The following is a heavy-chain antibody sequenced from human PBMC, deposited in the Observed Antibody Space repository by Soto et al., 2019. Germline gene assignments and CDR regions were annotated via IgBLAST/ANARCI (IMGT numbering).Heavy chain of an antibody. J-gene: IGHJ5*02. Sequence: SETLSLTCTVSGGSISSYYWSWIRQPAGKGLEWIGRIYTSGSTNYNPSLKSRVTMSVDTSKNQFSLKLSSVTAADTAVYYCERDSESRRWFDTWGQGTLVTVSS. CDR3: ERDSESRRWFDT. D-gene: IGHD6-6*01. CDR1: GGSISSYY. CDR2: IYTSGST. V-gene: IGHV4-4*07.